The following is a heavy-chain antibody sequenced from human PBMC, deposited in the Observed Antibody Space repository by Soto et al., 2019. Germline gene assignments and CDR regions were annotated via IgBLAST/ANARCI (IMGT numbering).Heavy chain of an antibody. CDR1: GFTFSSYA. J-gene: IGHJ4*02. D-gene: IGHD1-7*01. CDR3: AKDPTGTTRNFAY. CDR2: ISGSGGNT. Sequence: GGSLRLSCAASGFTFSSYAMSWVRQAPGKGLEWVSAISGSGGNTYYADSVKGRFTISRDNSKNTLYLQMNSLRAEDTALYYCAKDPTGTTRNFAYWGQGTLVTVSS. V-gene: IGHV3-23*01.